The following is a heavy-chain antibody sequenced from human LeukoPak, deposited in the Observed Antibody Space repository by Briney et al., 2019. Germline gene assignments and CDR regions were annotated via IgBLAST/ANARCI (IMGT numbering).Heavy chain of an antibody. D-gene: IGHD1-26*01. Sequence: SETLSLTCTVSGGSVTSGTFYWSWIRQPPGKGLEWIGYISHSGSTYSNPSLKSRVTISVDRSKNQFSLKLSSVTVADTAVYYCARGIVGPTFDYWGQGTLVTVSS. J-gene: IGHJ4*02. CDR3: ARGIVGPTFDY. V-gene: IGHV4-30-2*01. CDR2: ISHSGST. CDR1: GGSVTSGTFY.